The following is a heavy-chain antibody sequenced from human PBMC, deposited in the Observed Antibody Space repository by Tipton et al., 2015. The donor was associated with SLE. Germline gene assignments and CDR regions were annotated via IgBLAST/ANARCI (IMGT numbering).Heavy chain of an antibody. CDR2: INHSGST. D-gene: IGHD2-8*02. J-gene: IGHJ6*03. V-gene: IGHV4-34*01. CDR3: ARGLSSLVGFYYYYYMDV. CDR1: GGSFSGYY. Sequence: TLSLTCAVYGGSFSGYYWSWIRQPPGKGLEWIGEINHSGSTTYNPSIKSRVTISIDTSKNQFSLKLSSVTAADTAVYYCARGLSSLVGFYYYYYMDVWGKGTTVTVSS.